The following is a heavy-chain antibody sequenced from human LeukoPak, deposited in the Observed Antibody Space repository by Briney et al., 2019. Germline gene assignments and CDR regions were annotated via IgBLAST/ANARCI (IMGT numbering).Heavy chain of an antibody. Sequence: GGSLRHSCAASGFTFSSYAMSWVRQAPGKGLEWVSAISGSGGSTYYADSVKGRFTISRDNSKNTLYLQMNSLRAEDTAVYYCAKDSDSSGWSFFDYWGQGTLVTVSS. J-gene: IGHJ4*02. D-gene: IGHD6-19*01. CDR1: GFTFSSYA. CDR2: ISGSGGST. CDR3: AKDSDSSGWSFFDY. V-gene: IGHV3-23*01.